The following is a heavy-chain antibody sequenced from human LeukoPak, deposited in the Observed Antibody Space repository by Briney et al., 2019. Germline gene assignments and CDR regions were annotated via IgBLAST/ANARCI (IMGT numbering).Heavy chain of an antibody. J-gene: IGHJ5*02. CDR2: IYYSGST. D-gene: IGHD3-10*01. V-gene: IGHV4-39*07. CDR1: GGSISSSSYY. Sequence: PSETLSLTCTVSGGSISSSSYYWGWIRQPPGKGLEWIGSIYYSGSTYYNPSLKSRVTISVDTSKNQFSLKLSSVTAADTAVYYCARAGHYYGSGRGWFDPWGQGTLVTVSS. CDR3: ARAGHYYGSGRGWFDP.